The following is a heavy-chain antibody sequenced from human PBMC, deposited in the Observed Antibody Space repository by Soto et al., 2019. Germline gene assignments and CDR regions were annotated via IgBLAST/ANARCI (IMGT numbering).Heavy chain of an antibody. D-gene: IGHD4-17*01. CDR2: IYYSGST. CDR3: ARATANWFDP. V-gene: IGHV4-31*03. J-gene: IGHJ5*02. Sequence: SETLSLTCTVSGGSISSGGYYWSWIRQHPGKGLEWIGYIYYSGSTYYNPSLKSRVTISVDTSKNQFSLKLSSVTAADTAVYYCARATANWFDPWGQGTLVTVSS. CDR1: GGSISSGGYY.